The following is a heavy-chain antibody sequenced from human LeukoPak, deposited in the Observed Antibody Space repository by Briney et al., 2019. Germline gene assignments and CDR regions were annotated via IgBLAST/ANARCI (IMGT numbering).Heavy chain of an antibody. CDR3: ASELGGSGSYYNRPSYYYMDV. V-gene: IGHV1-2*06. D-gene: IGHD3-10*01. J-gene: IGHJ6*03. Sequence: ASVKVSCKASGYTFTGYYMHWVRQAPGQGLEWMGRINPNSGGTNYAQKFQGRVTMTRDTSISTAYMELSRLRSDDTAVYYCASELGGSGSYYNRPSYYYMDVWGKGTTVTVSS. CDR1: GYTFTGYY. CDR2: INPNSGGT.